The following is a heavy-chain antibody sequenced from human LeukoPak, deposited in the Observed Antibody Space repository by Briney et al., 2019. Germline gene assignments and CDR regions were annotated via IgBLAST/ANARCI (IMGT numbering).Heavy chain of an antibody. J-gene: IGHJ6*02. CDR3: ARVNPVGFGAPDYYYYGMDV. Sequence: ASVKVSCKASGYTFTGYYMHCVRQAPGQGREWMGWINPNSGGTNYAQKFQGRVTMTRDTSISTAYMELSRLRSDDTAVYYCARVNPVGFGAPDYYYYGMDVWGQGTTVTVSS. CDR2: INPNSGGT. D-gene: IGHD3-10*01. V-gene: IGHV1-2*02. CDR1: GYTFTGYY.